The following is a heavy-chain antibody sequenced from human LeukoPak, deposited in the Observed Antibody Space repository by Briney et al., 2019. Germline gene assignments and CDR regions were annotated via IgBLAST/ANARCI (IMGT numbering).Heavy chain of an antibody. CDR2: MNQDGSAK. CDR3: ATYTHWVAGDV. CDR1: GFTFSDSW. J-gene: IGHJ6*02. D-gene: IGHD3-16*01. Sequence: GGSLRLSCAASGFTFSDSWMSWVRQAPGKGLEWVANMNQDGSAKDYVDSVKGRFTISRDNATNSLYLQMSSLRAEDTAVYYCATYTHWVAGDVWGQGTTVTLSS. V-gene: IGHV3-7*01.